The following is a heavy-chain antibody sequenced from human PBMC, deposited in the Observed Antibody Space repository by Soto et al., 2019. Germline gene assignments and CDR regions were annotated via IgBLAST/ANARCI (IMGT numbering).Heavy chain of an antibody. CDR1: GFTFSSYG. CDR3: AKDLEGWLSPWYGMDV. CDR2: ISYDGSNK. D-gene: IGHD3-22*01. J-gene: IGHJ6*02. V-gene: IGHV3-30*18. Sequence: GGSLRLSCAASGFTFSSYGMHWVRQAPGKGLEWVAVISYDGSNKYYADSVKGRFTISRDNSKNTLYLQMNSLRAEDTAVYYCAKDLEGWLSPWYGMDVWGQGTTVTVSS.